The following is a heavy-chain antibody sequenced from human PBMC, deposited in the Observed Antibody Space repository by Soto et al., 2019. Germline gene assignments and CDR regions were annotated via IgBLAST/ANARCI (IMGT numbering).Heavy chain of an antibody. J-gene: IGHJ6*02. CDR3: AKDSGGGSHRHSYGLDV. V-gene: IGHV3-30*18. D-gene: IGHD2-15*01. CDR1: GFTFSDFG. CDR2: ISYDGSNK. Sequence: QVQLVESGGGVVQPGRSLRLSCAASGFTFSDFGIHWVRQAPGKGLEWVSFISYDGSNKYSADSLKGRSTISRDNSKNTVDLQMNSLRPEDTAVYYCAKDSGGGSHRHSYGLDVRGQGTTVTVSS.